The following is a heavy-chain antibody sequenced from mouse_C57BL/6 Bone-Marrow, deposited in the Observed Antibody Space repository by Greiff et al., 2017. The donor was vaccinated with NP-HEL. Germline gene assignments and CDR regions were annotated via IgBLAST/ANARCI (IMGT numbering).Heavy chain of an antibody. CDR3: ATFYYGRRVGVY. Sequence: QVQLQQSGAELVKPGASVKLSCKASGYTFTSYWMHWVKQRPGQGLEWIGMIHPNSGSTNYNEKFKSKATLTVDKSSSTAYMQLSSLTSEDSAVYYCATFYYGRRVGVYWGQGTTLTVSS. D-gene: IGHD1-1*01. J-gene: IGHJ2*01. CDR2: IHPNSGST. CDR1: GYTFTSYW. V-gene: IGHV1-64*01.